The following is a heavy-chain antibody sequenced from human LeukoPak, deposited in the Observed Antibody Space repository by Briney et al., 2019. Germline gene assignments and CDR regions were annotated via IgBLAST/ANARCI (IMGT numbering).Heavy chain of an antibody. J-gene: IGHJ4*02. CDR3: ARVLAAAGKKGYYFDY. V-gene: IGHV1-69*04. D-gene: IGHD6-13*01. Sequence: VKVSCNASGGTFSSYAISWVRQAPRQGLEWMGRIIPILGIANYAQKFQGRVTITADKSTSTAYMELSSLSTEDTAVYYCARVLAAAGKKGYYFDYWGQGTLVTVSS. CDR1: GGTFSSYA. CDR2: IIPILGIA.